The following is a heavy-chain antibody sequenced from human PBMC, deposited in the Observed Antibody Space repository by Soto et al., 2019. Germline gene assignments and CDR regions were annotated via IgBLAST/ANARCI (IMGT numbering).Heavy chain of an antibody. CDR2: ITGNGGYT. CDR1: GFTFSSYA. CDR3: AKLTGDSWGYFDA. D-gene: IGHD2-21*02. V-gene: IGHV3-23*01. J-gene: IGHJ4*02. Sequence: GGSLRLSCAASGFTFSSYAMSWVRQAPGKGLEWVSAITGNGGYTYYADSVKGRFTISRDNSKNTLYLQMNSLGAEDTAVYYCAKLTGDSWGYFDAWGQGTLVTVSS.